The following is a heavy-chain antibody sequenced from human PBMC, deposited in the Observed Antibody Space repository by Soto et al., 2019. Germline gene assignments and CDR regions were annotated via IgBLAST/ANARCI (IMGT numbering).Heavy chain of an antibody. Sequence: GGSLRLSCAASGFTFSSYAMSWVRQAPGKGLEWVSAISGSGGSTYYADSVKGRFTISRDNSKNTLYLQMNSLRAEDTAVYYCARTEYYYDSSGYLDYWGQGTLVTVSS. V-gene: IGHV3-23*01. CDR3: ARTEYYYDSSGYLDY. J-gene: IGHJ4*02. D-gene: IGHD3-22*01. CDR1: GFTFSSYA. CDR2: ISGSGGST.